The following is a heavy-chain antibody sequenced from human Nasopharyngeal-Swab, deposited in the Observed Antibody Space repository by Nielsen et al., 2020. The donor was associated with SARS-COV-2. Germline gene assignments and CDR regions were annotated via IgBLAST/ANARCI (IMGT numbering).Heavy chain of an antibody. CDR1: GFTFDDYA. CDR2: ITWNGGSI. V-gene: IGHV3-9*01. D-gene: IGHD1-26*01. CDR3: ARDMDYASAYYDAIDP. J-gene: IGHJ3*01. Sequence: SLKISCAASGFTFDDYAMHWVRQVAGKGLEWVAGITWNGGSIGFADSVRDRFIISRDNARNLLFLQMNSLRAEDTALYYCARDMDYASAYYDAIDPWGQGTMVTVSS.